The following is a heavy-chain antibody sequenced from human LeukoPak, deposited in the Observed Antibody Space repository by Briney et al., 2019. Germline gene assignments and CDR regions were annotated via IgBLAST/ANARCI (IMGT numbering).Heavy chain of an antibody. D-gene: IGHD1-26*01. J-gene: IGHJ4*02. CDR2: IRSKAYGGTT. V-gene: IGHV3-49*04. CDR3: TRAGTFGGSYYGQFDY. CDR1: GFTFGDYA. Sequence: TGGSLRLSCTASGFTFGDYAMSWVRQAPGKGLEWVGFIRSKAYGGTTEYAASVKGRFTISRDDSKSIAYLQMNSLKTEDTAVYYCTRAGTFGGSYYGQFDYWGQGTLVTVSS.